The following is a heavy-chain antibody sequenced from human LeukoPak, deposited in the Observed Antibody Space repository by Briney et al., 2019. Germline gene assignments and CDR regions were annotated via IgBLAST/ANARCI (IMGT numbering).Heavy chain of an antibody. D-gene: IGHD6-13*01. CDR3: ARDRIAAAVFDY. Sequence: GGSLRLSCAASGFAFGSEAMSWVRQSPARGLEWVESVSPGGGTTYYADHVRGRFTISRDNSNNTLYVQMNSLRAEDTALYYCARDRIAAAVFDYWGQGTLVTVSS. CDR1: GFAFGSEA. J-gene: IGHJ4*02. V-gene: IGHV3-23*01. CDR2: VSPGGGTT.